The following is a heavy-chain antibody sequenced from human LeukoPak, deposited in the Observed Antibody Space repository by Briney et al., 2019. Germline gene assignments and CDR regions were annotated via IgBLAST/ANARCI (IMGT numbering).Heavy chain of an antibody. Sequence: GGSLRLSCSASGFNCSSYWMSWVRQAPGKGPEWVANINEDGSEKYYMDSVKGRFTFSRDNAKNSLYLQMNSLRAGDTAVYYCARVMRVRGEPGCFHYWGQGTLVTVSS. CDR1: GFNCSSYW. CDR2: INEDGSEK. D-gene: IGHD3-10*01. J-gene: IGHJ1*01. V-gene: IGHV3-7*03. CDR3: ARVMRVRGEPGCFHY.